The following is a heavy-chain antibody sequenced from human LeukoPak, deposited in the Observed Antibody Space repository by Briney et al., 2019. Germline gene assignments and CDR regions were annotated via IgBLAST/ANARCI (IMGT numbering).Heavy chain of an antibody. V-gene: IGHV3-7*01. D-gene: IGHD3-16*01. Sequence: GDSLRLSCAASGFTLSSYWTTWVRQVTGKGLEWVASIHPEGSEKYYVDSVKGRFTISRDNAKNSLYLRMNSLRVDDTAAYYCARGGGAFNCWGQGTPVTVSS. CDR2: IHPEGSEK. J-gene: IGHJ4*02. CDR3: ARGGGAFNC. CDR1: GFTLSSYW.